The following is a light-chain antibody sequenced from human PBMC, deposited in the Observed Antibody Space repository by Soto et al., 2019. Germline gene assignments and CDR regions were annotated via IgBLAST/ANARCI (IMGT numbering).Light chain of an antibody. J-gene: IGKJ5*01. V-gene: IGKV3-20*01. CDR3: QQYAGPPTT. CDR2: GAS. CDR1: QTFSNSF. Sequence: EIVLTQSPGTLSLSPGERATLSCRASQTFSNSFLSWFQQIPGQAPRLLIYGASNRATGIPDRFSGSGSGTDFTLTISRLEPEDFAVYFCQQYAGPPTTFGQGTRLEIK.